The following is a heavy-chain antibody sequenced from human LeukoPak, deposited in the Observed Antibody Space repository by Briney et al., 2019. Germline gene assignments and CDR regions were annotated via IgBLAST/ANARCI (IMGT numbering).Heavy chain of an antibody. V-gene: IGHV1-69*02. Sequence: GASVKVSCKASGGTFSSYTISWVRQAPGQGLEWMERIIPILGIANYAQKFQGRVTITADKSTSTAYMELSSLRSEDTAVYYCARTFRDGYSDYWGQGTLVTVSS. CDR1: GGTFSSYT. D-gene: IGHD5-24*01. CDR3: ARTFRDGYSDY. J-gene: IGHJ4*02. CDR2: IIPILGIA.